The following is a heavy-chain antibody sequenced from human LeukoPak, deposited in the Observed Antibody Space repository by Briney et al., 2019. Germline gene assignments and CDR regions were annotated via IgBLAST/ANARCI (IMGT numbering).Heavy chain of an antibody. CDR1: GFTFSSYW. CDR2: IKQDGSEK. D-gene: IGHD5-18*01. CDR3: ARERGYSYGFSYYYGMDV. J-gene: IGHJ6*02. V-gene: IGHV3-7*01. Sequence: GGSLRLSCAASGFTFSSYWMSWARQAPGKGLEWVANIKQDGSEKYYVDSVKGRFTISRDNAKNSLYLQMNSLRAEDTAVYYCARERGYSYGFSYYYGMDVWGQGTTVTVSS.